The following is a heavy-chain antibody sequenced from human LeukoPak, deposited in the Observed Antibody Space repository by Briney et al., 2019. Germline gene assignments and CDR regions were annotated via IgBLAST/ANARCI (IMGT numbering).Heavy chain of an antibody. V-gene: IGHV1-2*06. CDR1: GYTFTGHY. D-gene: IGHD3-10*01. J-gene: IGHJ5*02. CDR3: ARDRYYGSGSYYNVFDL. CDR2: IDPKNGVT. Sequence: ASVKVSCKASGYTFTGHYMHWVRQAPGQGPEWMGRIDPKNGVTKYAQNFQDKVTMTRDTSISTAYMDLSGLRSDDTAVYYCARDRYYGSGSYYNVFDLWGQGTLVTVSS.